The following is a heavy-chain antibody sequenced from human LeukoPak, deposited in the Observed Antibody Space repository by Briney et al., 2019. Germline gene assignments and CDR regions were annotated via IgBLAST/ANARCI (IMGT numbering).Heavy chain of an antibody. CDR3: ARVSSYCSGDFCLDAFDF. V-gene: IGHV4-38-2*01. CDR2: IYHSGST. Sequence: PSETLSLTCAVSGYSLSSGYYWGCIRQPPGKGLEWIGSIYHSGSTYYNPSLKSRVTMSVDTSKNQFSLKLSSVTAADTAVYYCARVSSYCSGDFCLDAFDFWGQGTLVTVSS. D-gene: IGHD2-21*01. J-gene: IGHJ3*01. CDR1: GYSLSSGYY.